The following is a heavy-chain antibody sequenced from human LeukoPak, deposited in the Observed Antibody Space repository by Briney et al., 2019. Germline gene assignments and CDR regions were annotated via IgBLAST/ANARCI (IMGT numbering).Heavy chain of an antibody. J-gene: IGHJ4*02. CDR3: ARPYGGNPGYFDY. CDR1: GGSISSNNYC. V-gene: IGHV4-39*01. Sequence: PSETLSLTCTVSGGSISSNNYCCGWIRQPPGKGLEWIGNIYYSGTTYYNPSLKSRVTISVDTSKNQFSLKVSSVTAADTAMYYCARPYGGNPGYFDYWGQGTLVTVSS. D-gene: IGHD4-23*01. CDR2: IYYSGTT.